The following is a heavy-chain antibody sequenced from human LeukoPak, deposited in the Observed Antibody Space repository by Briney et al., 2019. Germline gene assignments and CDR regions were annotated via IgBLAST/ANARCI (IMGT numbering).Heavy chain of an antibody. CDR1: GFTFSSYS. Sequence: PGGSLRLSCAASGFTFSSYSMNWVRQAPGKGLEWVSYISSSSSTIYYADSVKGRFTISRDNAKNSLYLQMNSLRAEDTAVYYCARAITMIVVAAGYWGQGTLVTVSS. V-gene: IGHV3-48*01. J-gene: IGHJ4*02. CDR3: ARAITMIVVAAGY. CDR2: ISSSSSTI. D-gene: IGHD3-22*01.